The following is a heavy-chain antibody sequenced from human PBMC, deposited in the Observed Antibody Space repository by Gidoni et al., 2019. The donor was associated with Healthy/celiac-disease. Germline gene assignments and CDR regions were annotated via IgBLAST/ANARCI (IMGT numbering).Heavy chain of an antibody. D-gene: IGHD6-19*01. CDR3: AREGSGWEFDY. CDR1: GFTFSSSW. Sequence: EVQLVESGGGLVQPGGSLRLSCAASGFTFSSSWMSWVRQAPGKGLEWVANIKQDGSEKYYVDSVKGRFTISRDNAKNSLYLQMNSLRAEDTAVYYCAREGSGWEFDYWGQGTLVTVSS. J-gene: IGHJ4*02. V-gene: IGHV3-7*03. CDR2: IKQDGSEK.